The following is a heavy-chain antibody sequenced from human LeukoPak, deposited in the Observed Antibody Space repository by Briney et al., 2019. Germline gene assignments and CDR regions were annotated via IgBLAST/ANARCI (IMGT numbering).Heavy chain of an antibody. V-gene: IGHV1-2*02. D-gene: IGHD3-22*01. Sequence: GASVKVSCKASGYTFTGYYMHWVRQAPGQGLEWMGWINPNSGGTNYAQKFQGRVTMTRDTSISTAYMELSRLRSDDTAVYYCARGPYYYDSSGYYPFDYWGQGTLVTVSS. CDR2: INPNSGGT. J-gene: IGHJ4*02. CDR1: GYTFTGYY. CDR3: ARGPYYYDSSGYYPFDY.